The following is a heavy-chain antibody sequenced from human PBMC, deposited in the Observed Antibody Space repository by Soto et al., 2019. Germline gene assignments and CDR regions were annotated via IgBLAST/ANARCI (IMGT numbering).Heavy chain of an antibody. CDR1: GYSFTNYW. J-gene: IGHJ6*02. CDR3: ARQTYYYGANV. Sequence: ISCKGSGYSFTNYWIAWVRQMPGKGLEWMGIIYPGDSNTKYSPSFEGQVTFSADKSISTAYLQWSSLKASDSAMYYCARQTYYYGANVWGQGTTVTVSS. V-gene: IGHV5-51*01. CDR2: IYPGDSNT.